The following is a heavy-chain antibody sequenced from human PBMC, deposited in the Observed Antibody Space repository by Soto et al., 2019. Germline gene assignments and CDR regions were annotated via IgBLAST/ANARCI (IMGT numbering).Heavy chain of an antibody. Sequence: QVQLQESGPGLVKPSGTLSLTCTVSNASISSRKWWTWVRQTPGQGLEWIGEIYHSGSINHNPSLKSRVTRSLDKSKNQFSLKMTSVTAADTAVYYCASKFGELLADAFDIWGQGTVVTVSS. D-gene: IGHD3-10*01. CDR3: ASKFGELLADAFDI. CDR1: NASISSRKW. V-gene: IGHV4-4*02. CDR2: IYHSGSI. J-gene: IGHJ3*02.